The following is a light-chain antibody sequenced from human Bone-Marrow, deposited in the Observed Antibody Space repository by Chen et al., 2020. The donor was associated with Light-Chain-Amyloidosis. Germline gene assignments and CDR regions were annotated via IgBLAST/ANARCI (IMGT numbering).Light chain of an antibody. CDR1: SGSIATNY. CDR3: QSYQGSSQGV. Sequence: NFMLTQPHSVSESPGKTVIISCTRSSGSIATNYVQWYQQRPGSSPTTVIYEDDQRPSGVPDRFSDSIDRSSNSASLTISGLKTVDEADYYCQSYQGSSQGVFGGGTKLTVL. CDR2: EDD. J-gene: IGLJ3*02. V-gene: IGLV6-57*01.